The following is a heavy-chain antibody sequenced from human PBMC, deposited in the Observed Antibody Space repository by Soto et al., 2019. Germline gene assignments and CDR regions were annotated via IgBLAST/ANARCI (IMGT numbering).Heavy chain of an antibody. J-gene: IGHJ4*02. V-gene: IGHV3-53*02. CDR1: GFTVSSNY. CDR3: ARGPPIYSSSWGAFDY. CDR2: IYSGGST. D-gene: IGHD6-13*01. Sequence: EVQLVETGGGLIQPGGSLRLSCAASGFTVSSNYMSWVRQAPGKGLEWVSVIYSGGSTYYADSVKGRFTISRDNSKNTLYLQMNSLRAEDTAVYYCARGPPIYSSSWGAFDYWGQGTLVTVSS.